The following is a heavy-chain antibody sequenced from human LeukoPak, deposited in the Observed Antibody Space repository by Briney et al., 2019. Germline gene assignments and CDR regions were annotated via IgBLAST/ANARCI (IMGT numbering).Heavy chain of an antibody. CDR2: LYYSGST. J-gene: IGHJ4*02. V-gene: IGHV4-59*12. D-gene: IGHD6-6*01. CDR3: ATSFEYSSSFHTPAF. Sequence: SETLSLTCTVSGGSLSSYYWNWIRQPPGKGLEWIGYLYYSGSTNSNPSLKRRVTISVDKSKNHSSLKLISVTAAATAVYYCATSFEYSSSFHTPAFWGQGTLVTVSS. CDR1: GGSLSSYY.